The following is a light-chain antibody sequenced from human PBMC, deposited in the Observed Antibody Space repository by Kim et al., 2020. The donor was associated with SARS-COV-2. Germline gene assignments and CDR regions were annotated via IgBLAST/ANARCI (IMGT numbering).Light chain of an antibody. V-gene: IGLV1-44*01. CDR1: SSNIGSNT. CDR3: AAWDDSLNGVV. J-gene: IGLJ2*01. Sequence: GQRVTMSCSGSSSNIGSNTVHWYQQLPGTAPKLLIYNNNQRPSGVPDRFSGSKSGTSASLAISGLQSEDEADYYCAAWDDSLNGVVFGGGTQLTVL. CDR2: NNN.